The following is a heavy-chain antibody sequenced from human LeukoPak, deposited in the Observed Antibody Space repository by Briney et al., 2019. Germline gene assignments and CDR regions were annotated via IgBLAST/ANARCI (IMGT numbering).Heavy chain of an antibody. Sequence: GGCVRYSFAGSGFIYICYALSWVRQARGRGLEGVSAINEGGSSTYYVDSVKGRFTISRDNAKNTLYLQMNSLRAEDTAVYYCARVEGLQLVPEYFDYWGQGTLVTVSS. CDR3: ARVEGLQLVPEYFDY. J-gene: IGHJ4*02. CDR1: GFIYICYA. V-gene: IGHV3-23*01. CDR2: INEGGSST. D-gene: IGHD6-13*01.